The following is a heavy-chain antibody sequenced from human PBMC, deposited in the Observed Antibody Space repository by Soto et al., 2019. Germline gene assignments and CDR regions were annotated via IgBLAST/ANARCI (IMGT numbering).Heavy chain of an antibody. CDR3: ARSWGLYCSSSRCYSPWFDP. V-gene: IGHV3-48*03. Sequence: GGSLTLSCAGSGFTFNSHEMTWVRQAPGKGLEWISSISSSGGSIYYADSVTGRFTVSRDNAKKSLYLQKISLRAEDTAVYYCARSWGLYCSSSRCYSPWFDPWGRGTLVTVSS. D-gene: IGHD2-2*02. CDR1: GFTFNSHE. CDR2: ISSSGGSI. J-gene: IGHJ5*02.